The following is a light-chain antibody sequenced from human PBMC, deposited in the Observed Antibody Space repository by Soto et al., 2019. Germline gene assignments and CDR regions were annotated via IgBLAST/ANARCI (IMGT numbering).Light chain of an antibody. V-gene: IGKV3-11*01. CDR3: QQRSNWPLT. CDR2: DAS. J-gene: IGKJ3*01. CDR1: QSVRTY. Sequence: EIVLTQSPVTLSLSPGERATLSCRASQSVRTYLAWYQVKPGQAPRLLIYDASNRATGIPARFSGSGSGTDFTLIISSLEPEDFAVYYCQQRSNWPLTFGPGTKVDIK.